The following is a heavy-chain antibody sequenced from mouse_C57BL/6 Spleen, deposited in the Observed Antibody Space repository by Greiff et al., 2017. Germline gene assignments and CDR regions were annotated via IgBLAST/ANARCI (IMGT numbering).Heavy chain of an antibody. CDR1: GYTFTDYE. Sequence: QVQLQQSGAELVRPGASVTLSCKASGYTFTDYEMHWVKQTPVHGLEWIGAIDPETGGTAYNQTFKGKAILTADKSSSTAYMELRSLTSEDAAVYYCTRDGNWYFDVWGTGTTVTVSS. V-gene: IGHV1-15*01. J-gene: IGHJ1*03. CDR2: IDPETGGT. CDR3: TRDGNWYFDV. D-gene: IGHD2-1*01.